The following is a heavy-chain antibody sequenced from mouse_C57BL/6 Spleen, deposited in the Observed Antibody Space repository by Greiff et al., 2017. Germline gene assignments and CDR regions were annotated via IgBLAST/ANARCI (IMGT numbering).Heavy chain of an antibody. CDR3: ARFYYDYTGYFDY. J-gene: IGHJ2*01. V-gene: IGHV1-80*01. D-gene: IGHD2-4*01. CDR1: GYAFSSYW. Sequence: VKLQESGAELVKPGASVKISCKASGYAFSSYWMNWVKQRPGKGLEWIGQIYPGDGDTNYNGKFKGKATLTADKSSSTAYMQLSSLTSEDSAVYFCARFYYDYTGYFDYWGQGTTLTVSS. CDR2: IYPGDGDT.